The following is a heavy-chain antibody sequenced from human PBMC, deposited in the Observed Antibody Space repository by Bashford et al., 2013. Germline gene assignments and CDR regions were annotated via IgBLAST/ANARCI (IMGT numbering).Heavy chain of an antibody. CDR1: GGTFSSYA. CDR3: ARVRLDTAMPFGPPRDYGMDV. V-gene: IGHV1-69*10. D-gene: IGHD5-18*01. Sequence: VASVKVSCKASGGTFSSYAISWVRQAPGQGLEWMGGIIPILGIANYAQKFQGRVTITADKSTSTAYMELSSLRSEDTAVYYCARVRLDTAMPFGPPRDYGMDVWGQGTTVTVSS. J-gene: IGHJ6*02. CDR2: IIPILGIA.